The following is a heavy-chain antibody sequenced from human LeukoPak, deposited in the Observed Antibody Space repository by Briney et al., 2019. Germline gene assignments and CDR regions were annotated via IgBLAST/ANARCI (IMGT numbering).Heavy chain of an antibody. CDR1: GFTFSNYW. D-gene: IGHD6-13*01. CDR3: AREVSAAGRNAFDI. V-gene: IGHV3-7*03. Sequence: GGSLRLSCAASGFTFSNYWMIWVRQAPGKGLGWVANIKQDGSEKYYVDSVRGRFTISRDNAKNSLYLQMDRLRAEDTALYYCAREVSAAGRNAFDIWGQGTMVTVSS. CDR2: IKQDGSEK. J-gene: IGHJ3*02.